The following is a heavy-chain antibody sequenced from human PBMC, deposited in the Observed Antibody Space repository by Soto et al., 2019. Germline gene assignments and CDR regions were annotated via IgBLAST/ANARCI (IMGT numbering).Heavy chain of an antibody. Sequence: GGSLRLSCAASGFTFSSYAMHWVRQAPGKGLEWVAVISYDGSNKYYADSVKGRFTISRDNSKNTLYLQMNSLRAEDTAVYYCARDPIVGATRYYFDYWGQGTLVTVSS. CDR1: GFTFSSYA. CDR3: ARDPIVGATRYYFDY. CDR2: ISYDGSNK. D-gene: IGHD1-26*01. J-gene: IGHJ4*02. V-gene: IGHV3-30-3*01.